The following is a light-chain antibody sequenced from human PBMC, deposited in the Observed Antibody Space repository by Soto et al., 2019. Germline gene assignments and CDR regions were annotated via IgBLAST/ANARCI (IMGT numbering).Light chain of an antibody. Sequence: QAVVTQPPSASGTPGQRVTISCSGSSSNIGSNTVSWYQQLPGTAPKLLIFSNNQRPSGVPDRFSGSKSGTSASLAISGLQSDDEADYYCAAWDDSLNGLFGGGTKLTVL. V-gene: IGLV1-44*01. CDR3: AAWDDSLNGL. J-gene: IGLJ2*01. CDR1: SSNIGSNT. CDR2: SNN.